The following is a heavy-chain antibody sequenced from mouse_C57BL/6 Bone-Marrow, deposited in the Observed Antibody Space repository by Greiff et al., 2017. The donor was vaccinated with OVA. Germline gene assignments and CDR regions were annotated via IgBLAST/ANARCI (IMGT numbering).Heavy chain of an antibody. D-gene: IGHD1-1*01. J-gene: IGHJ1*03. V-gene: IGHV1-50*01. CDR2: IDPSDSYT. CDR3: ARELRCLYFDV. Sequence: QVQLKQPGAELVKPGASVKLSCKASGYTFTSYWMQWVKQRPGQGLEWIGEIDPSDSYTNYNQKFKGKATLTVDTSSSTAYMQLSSLTSEDSAVYYCARELRCLYFDVWGTGTTVTVSS. CDR1: GYTFTSYW.